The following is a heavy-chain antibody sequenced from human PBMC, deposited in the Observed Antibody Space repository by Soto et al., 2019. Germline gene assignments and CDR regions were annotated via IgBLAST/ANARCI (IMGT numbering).Heavy chain of an antibody. CDR1: GFTFSSYW. V-gene: IGHV3-74*01. CDR2: INSDGSST. CDR3: AREDSNFYYYYGMDV. D-gene: IGHD4-4*01. Sequence: GGSLRLSCAASGFTFSSYWMHWVRQAPGKGLVWVSRINSDGSSTSYADSVKGRFTISRDNAKNTLYLQMNSLRAEDTAVYYCAREDSNFYYYYGMDVWGQGTTVTAP. J-gene: IGHJ6*02.